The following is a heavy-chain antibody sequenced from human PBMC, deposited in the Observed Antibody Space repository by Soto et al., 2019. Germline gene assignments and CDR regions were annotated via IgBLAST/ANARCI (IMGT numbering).Heavy chain of an antibody. CDR1: GFTFSDYY. D-gene: IGHD3-16*01. Sequence: GGSLRLSCAASGFTFSDYYMSWIRQAPGKGLEWVSYISSSSSYTNYADSVKGRFTISRDNAKSSLYLQMNSLRAEDTAVYYCARDLLQTPWGYYGMDVWGQGTTVTVSS. V-gene: IGHV3-11*06. CDR3: ARDLLQTPWGYYGMDV. J-gene: IGHJ6*02. CDR2: ISSSSSYT.